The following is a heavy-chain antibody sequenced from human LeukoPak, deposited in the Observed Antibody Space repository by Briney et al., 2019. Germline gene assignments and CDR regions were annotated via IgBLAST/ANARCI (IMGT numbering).Heavy chain of an antibody. CDR3: ARSYSRSWFFDY. V-gene: IGHV1-2*02. CDR2: INPNSGGT. J-gene: IGHJ4*02. Sequence: ASVKVSCKASGYTFTGCYMHWVRQAPGQGLEWMGWINPNSGGTNYAQKFQGRVTMTRDTSISTAYMELSRLRSDDTAVYYCARSYSRSWFFDYWGQGTLVTVSS. D-gene: IGHD6-13*01. CDR1: GYTFTGCY.